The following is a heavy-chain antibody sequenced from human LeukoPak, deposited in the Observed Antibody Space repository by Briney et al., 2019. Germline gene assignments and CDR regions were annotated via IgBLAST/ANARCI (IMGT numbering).Heavy chain of an antibody. CDR2: INTNTGNP. CDR1: GNTFTSYA. D-gene: IGHD2-21*01. V-gene: IGHV7-4-1*02. Sequence: ASVKVSCKASGNTFTSYAMNWVRQAPGQGLEWMGWINTNTGNPTYAQGFTGRFVFSLDTSVSTAYLQISSLKAEDTAVYYCARALMAYQDYYGMDVWGQGTTVTVSS. CDR3: ARALMAYQDYYGMDV. J-gene: IGHJ6*02.